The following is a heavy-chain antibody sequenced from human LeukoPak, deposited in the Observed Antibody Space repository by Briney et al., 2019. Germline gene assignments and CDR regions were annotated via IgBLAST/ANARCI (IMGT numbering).Heavy chain of an antibody. CDR1: GFTFSIFG. CDR2: ISFDGSNK. V-gene: IGHV3-30*18. D-gene: IGHD6-13*01. J-gene: IGHJ4*02. Sequence: GGSLRLSCAASGFTFSIFGMHWVRQAPGKGLEWVAVISFDGSNKYYEDSVKGRFTISRDNSKNTLYLQMNSLRAEDTAVYYCAKKFPGTVAAGPDHWGQGTLVTVSS. CDR3: AKKFPGTVAAGPDH.